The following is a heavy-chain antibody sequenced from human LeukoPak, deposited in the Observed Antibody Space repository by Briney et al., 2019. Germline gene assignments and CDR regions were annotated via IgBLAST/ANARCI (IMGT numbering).Heavy chain of an antibody. V-gene: IGHV4-59*01. CDR2: IYYSGST. Sequence: SETLSLTCTVYGGSISSYYWSWLRQPPGKGLEWIGYIYYSGSTNYNPSLKSRVTISVDTSKNQFSLKLSSVTAADTAVYYCARHASYYVMDVWGQGTTVTVSS. CDR3: ARHASYYVMDV. J-gene: IGHJ6*02. CDR1: GGSISSYY.